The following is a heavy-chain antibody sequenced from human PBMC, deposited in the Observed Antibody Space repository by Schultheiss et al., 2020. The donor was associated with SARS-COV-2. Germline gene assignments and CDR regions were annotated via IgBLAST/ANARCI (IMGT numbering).Heavy chain of an antibody. D-gene: IGHD5-18*01. CDR2: ISGSGGST. J-gene: IGHJ6*02. CDR1: GFTFSSYA. CDR3: ARDVWIQLWGYYYYGMDV. Sequence: GESLKISCAASGFTFSSYAMSWVRQAPGKGLEWVSAISGSGGSTYYADSVKGRFTISRDNSKNTLYLQMNSLRAEDTAVYYCARDVWIQLWGYYYYGMDVWGQGTTVTVSS. V-gene: IGHV3-23*01.